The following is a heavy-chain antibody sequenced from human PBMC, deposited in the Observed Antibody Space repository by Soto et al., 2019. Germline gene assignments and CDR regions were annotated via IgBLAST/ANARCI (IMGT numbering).Heavy chain of an antibody. CDR1: GFTFSSYW. CDR3: ARDGEGY. J-gene: IGHJ4*02. CDR2: INTDGSER. V-gene: IGHV3-74*01. Sequence: EVQLVESGGGLVQPGGSLRLSCAASGFTFSSYWMHWVRQVPGEGLVWVSRINTDGSERNYADSVKGLFTVSRDNAKNTQYLQMNSLRVEDTAVYYCARDGEGYWGQGTLVTVSS. D-gene: IGHD2-15*01.